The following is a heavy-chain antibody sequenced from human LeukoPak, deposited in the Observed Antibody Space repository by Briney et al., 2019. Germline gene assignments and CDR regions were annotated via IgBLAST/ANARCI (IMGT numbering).Heavy chain of an antibody. CDR2: INPNSGGT. CDR1: GYTFTGYY. V-gene: IGHV1-2*02. CDR3: AREYYDSSGSHAFDI. Sequence: ASVKVSCKASGYTFTGYYMQWVRQAPGRGLEWMGWINPNSGGTNYAQKFQGRVTMTRDTSISTAYMELSRLRSDDTAVYYCAREYYDSSGSHAFDIWGQGTMVTVSS. D-gene: IGHD3-22*01. J-gene: IGHJ3*02.